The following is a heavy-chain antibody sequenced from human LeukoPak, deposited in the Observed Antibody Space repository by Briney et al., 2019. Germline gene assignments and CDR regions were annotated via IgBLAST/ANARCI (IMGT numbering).Heavy chain of an antibody. J-gene: IGHJ6*03. V-gene: IGHV5-51*01. D-gene: IGHD3-16*01. CDR1: GYSFTSYW. Sequence: GESLKISCKGSGYSFTSYWIGWVRQMPGKGLEWMGIIYPGDSDTRYSPSFQGQVTISADKSISTAYLQWSSLTASDTAMYYFPRHTLDDLGRYYMDVWGKGTTVTVSS. CDR3: PRHTLDDLGRYYMDV. CDR2: IYPGDSDT.